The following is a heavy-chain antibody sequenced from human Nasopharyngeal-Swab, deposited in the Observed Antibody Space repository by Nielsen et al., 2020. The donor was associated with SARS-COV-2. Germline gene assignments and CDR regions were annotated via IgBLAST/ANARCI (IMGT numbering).Heavy chain of an antibody. V-gene: IGHV1-69*13. D-gene: IGHD5/OR15-5a*01. Sequence: SLKISCKASGGTFSRHGISWLRQAAAQGLEWMGGIIPIFGTANYAQKFQGRVTITADESTSTVYMELSSLRSEDTAIYYCARGTVDIVSTVRPYTYWGQGTLVTVSS. CDR3: ARGTVDIVSTVRPYTY. J-gene: IGHJ4*02. CDR2: IIPIFGTA. CDR1: GGTFSRHG.